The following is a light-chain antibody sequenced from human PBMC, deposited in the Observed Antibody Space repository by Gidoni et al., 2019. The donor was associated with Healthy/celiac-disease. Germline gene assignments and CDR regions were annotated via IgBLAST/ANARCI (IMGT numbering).Light chain of an antibody. CDR2: EVS. J-gene: IGLJ1*01. V-gene: IGLV2-14*01. CDR3: SSYTSSSTRV. Sequence: QSALTQPASVSGSPGQSITISCTGTSRDVDGYNYVSWYQQHPGKAPKLMIYEVSNRPSGVSNRFSGSKSGNTASLTISGLQAEDEADYYCSSYTSSSTRVFGTGTKVTVL. CDR1: SRDVDGYNY.